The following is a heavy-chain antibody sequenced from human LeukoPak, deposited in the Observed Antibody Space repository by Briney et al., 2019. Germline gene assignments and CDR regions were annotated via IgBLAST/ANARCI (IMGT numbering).Heavy chain of an antibody. D-gene: IGHD6-13*01. CDR3: ARLSVYSSTWLAYYMDV. J-gene: IGHJ6*03. CDR1: GFTASLYW. Sequence: GGSLRLSCAVSGFTASLYWMTWVRQAPGKGLEWVANIKHDGSDKHYVDSVKGRFTISRDNAKNSVYLQMSSLRAEDTAAYYCARLSVYSSTWLAYYMDVWGKGTTVTVSS. CDR2: IKHDGSDK. V-gene: IGHV3-7*01.